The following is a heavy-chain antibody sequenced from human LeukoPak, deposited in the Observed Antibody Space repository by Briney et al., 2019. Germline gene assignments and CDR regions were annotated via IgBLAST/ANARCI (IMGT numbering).Heavy chain of an antibody. V-gene: IGHV3-23*01. Sequence: GGSLRLSCAASGFTFSSHAMNWVRQTPGKGLEWVSSIGGIGASTYYADSVKGRFTISRDNSKNTLYMQMNSLRAEDTALYYCAKAAYGDYVNWFDPWGQGILVTVSS. CDR3: AKAAYGDYVNWFDP. CDR2: IGGIGAST. D-gene: IGHD4-17*01. CDR1: GFTFSSHA. J-gene: IGHJ5*02.